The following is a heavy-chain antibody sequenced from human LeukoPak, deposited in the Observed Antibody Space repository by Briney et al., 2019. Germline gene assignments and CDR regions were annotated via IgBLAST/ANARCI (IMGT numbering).Heavy chain of an antibody. D-gene: IGHD3-9*01. CDR1: GYSISSGYY. J-gene: IGHJ4*02. CDR2: IYHSGST. V-gene: IGHV4-38-2*01. CDR3: ARRRGRSYDILTGNSNYFDY. Sequence: SETLSLTCAVSGYSISSGYYWGWIRRPPGKGLEWIGSIYHSGSTYYNPSLKSRVTISVDTSKNQFSLKLSSVTAADTAVYYCARRRGRSYDILTGNSNYFDYWGQGTLVTVSS.